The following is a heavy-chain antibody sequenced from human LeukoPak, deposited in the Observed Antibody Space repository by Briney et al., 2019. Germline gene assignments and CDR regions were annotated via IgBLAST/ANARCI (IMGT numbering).Heavy chain of an antibody. CDR3: AKDLYPYYYGSGGLNGPSYYGMDV. Sequence: PGGSLRLSCAASGFTFSSYGMHWVRQAPGKGLEWVAVISYDGSNKYYADSVKGRFTISRDNSKNTLYLQMNSLRAEDTAVYYCAKDLYPYYYGSGGLNGPSYYGMDVWGQGTTVTVSS. CDR1: GFTFSSYG. D-gene: IGHD3-10*01. J-gene: IGHJ6*02. V-gene: IGHV3-30*18. CDR2: ISYDGSNK.